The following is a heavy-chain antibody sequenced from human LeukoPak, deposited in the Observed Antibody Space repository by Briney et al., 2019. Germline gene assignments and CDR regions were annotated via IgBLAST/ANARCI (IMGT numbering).Heavy chain of an antibody. V-gene: IGHV3-53*01. CDR1: GFTVSSNY. CDR2: IYSGGTT. Sequence: PGGSLRLPCAASGFTVSSNYMSWVRQAPGKGLEWVSVIYSGGTTYYADSVKGRFTISRDNSKNTLYLQMNSLRAEDTAMYYCATDRGDSSGYYYVGYFQHWGQGTLVTVSS. D-gene: IGHD3-22*01. CDR3: ATDRGDSSGYYYVGYFQH. J-gene: IGHJ1*01.